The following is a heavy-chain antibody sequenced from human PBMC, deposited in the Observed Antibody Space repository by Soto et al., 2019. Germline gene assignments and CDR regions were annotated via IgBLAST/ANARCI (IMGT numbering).Heavy chain of an antibody. CDR1: GYTFTRYS. Sequence: QVQLVQSGAEVKKPGASVQVSCKASGYTFTRYSINWVRQAPGQGLEWVGWISNYNGDTKYAQKFQRRVTLTRDTSTTTTYMDLRSLTSDDTAVYFCARGDSTGSPTGWFDPWGQGTLVTVSS. V-gene: IGHV1-18*04. CDR3: ARGDSTGSPTGWFDP. D-gene: IGHD6-19*01. J-gene: IGHJ5*02. CDR2: ISNYNGDT.